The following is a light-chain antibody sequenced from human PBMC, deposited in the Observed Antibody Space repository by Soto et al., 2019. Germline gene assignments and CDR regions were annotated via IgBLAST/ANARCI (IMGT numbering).Light chain of an antibody. Sequence: QMTQSPSTLSSSLGDSVTITCRDSQSISSWLAWYQQKTGKAPKLMVYDASSLESGVPSTFRGSGSGTEVTLTISSLQPDDFATYYCQQYNSYPPITFGQGTRLEIK. CDR3: QQYNSYPPIT. V-gene: IGKV1-5*01. CDR2: DAS. J-gene: IGKJ5*01. CDR1: QSISSW.